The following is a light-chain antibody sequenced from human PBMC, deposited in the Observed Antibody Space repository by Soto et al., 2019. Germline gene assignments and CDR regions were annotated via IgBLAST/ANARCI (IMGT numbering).Light chain of an antibody. J-gene: IGLJ7*01. CDR3: LSHTTSRTYV. CDR1: SSDIGAYEY. V-gene: IGLV2-14*03. CDR2: NIN. Sequence: QSALTQPASVSGSPGQSITISCSGTSSDIGAYEYVSWYQQHPGKPHKLMIYNINNRPSGVSYRFSGSKSGNTASLTISRLQTEDEADYYCLSHTTSRTYVFGPGTQLTVL.